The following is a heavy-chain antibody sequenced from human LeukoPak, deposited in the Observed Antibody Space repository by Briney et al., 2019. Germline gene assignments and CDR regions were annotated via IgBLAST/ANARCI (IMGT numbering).Heavy chain of an antibody. CDR2: IIPIFGTA. Sequence: ASVKVSCKASGGTFSSYAISWVRQAPGQGLEWMGGIIPIFGTANYAQKFQGRVTITADESTSTAYMELSSLRSEDTAVYYCARDVTPKGDYYYGMDVWGQGTTVTVSS. V-gene: IGHV1-69*13. CDR3: ARDVTPKGDYYYGMDV. CDR1: GGTFSSYA. J-gene: IGHJ6*02.